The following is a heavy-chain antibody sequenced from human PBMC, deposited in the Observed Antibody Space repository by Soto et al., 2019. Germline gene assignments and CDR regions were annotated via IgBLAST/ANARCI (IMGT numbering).Heavy chain of an antibody. D-gene: IGHD3-10*01. CDR2: SDPADGET. CDR1: GYNLNDLS. V-gene: IGHV1-24*01. J-gene: IGHJ4*02. Sequence: ASVKVSCKVSGYNLNDLSIHWVRQAPGKGLEWMGGSDPADGETIYAQKFQGRVTITADKSTSTAYMELSSLRSEDTAVYYCARGYGSGSYIDYWGQGTLVTVSS. CDR3: ARGYGSGSYIDY.